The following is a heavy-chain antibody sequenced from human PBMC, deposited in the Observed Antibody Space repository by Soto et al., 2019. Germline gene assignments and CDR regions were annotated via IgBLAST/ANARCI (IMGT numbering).Heavy chain of an antibody. Sequence: GGSLRLSCAASGFTFSSYAMSWVRQAPGKGLKGVSAISGRGGSTYYADSVKGRFTISRDNSKNTLYLQMNSLRAEDTAVYYCAKDVVGSSPIDYWGQGTLVTVSS. CDR2: ISGRGGST. J-gene: IGHJ4*02. CDR1: GFTFSSYA. V-gene: IGHV3-23*01. CDR3: AKDVVGSSPIDY. D-gene: IGHD2-21*01.